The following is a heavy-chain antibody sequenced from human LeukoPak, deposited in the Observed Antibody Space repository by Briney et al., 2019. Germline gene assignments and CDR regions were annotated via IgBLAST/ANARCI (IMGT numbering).Heavy chain of an antibody. CDR1: GGSISSYY. CDR2: IYYSGST. D-gene: IGHD5-18*01. V-gene: IGHV4-59*01. J-gene: IGHJ3*02. CDR3: ARLPVDTAMAWVDDAFDI. Sequence: NASETPSLTCTVSGGSISSYYWSWIRQPPGKGLEWIGYIYYSGSTNYNPSLKSRVTISVDTAKNQFSLKLSSVTAADTAVYYCARLPVDTAMAWVDDAFDIWGQGTMVTVSS.